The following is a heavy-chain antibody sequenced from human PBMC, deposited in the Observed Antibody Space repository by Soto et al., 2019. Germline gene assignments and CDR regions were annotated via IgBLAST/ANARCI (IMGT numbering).Heavy chain of an antibody. CDR1: GITFDSTA. J-gene: IGHJ3*01. D-gene: IGHD2-15*01. Sequence: QMQLVQSGPEVKKPGTSMRVSCKASGITFDSTAVQWVRQARGQRLEWIGWIVVGTGDTDYAQSFRQRVTITRDLATSQAYMELSGLRSDDTAVYICAAESDVGDAFDLWGQGNLVTVSS. CDR3: AAESDVGDAFDL. V-gene: IGHV1-58*01. CDR2: IVVGTGDT.